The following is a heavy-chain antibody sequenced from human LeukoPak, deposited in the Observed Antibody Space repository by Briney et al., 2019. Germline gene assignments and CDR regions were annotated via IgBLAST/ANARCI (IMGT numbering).Heavy chain of an antibody. V-gene: IGHV4-39*01. CDR3: ASKPYYDFWSGYSGGGSDAFDI. Sequence: SETLSLTCTVSGGSISSSSSYWGWIRQPPGKGLEWIGSIYYSGSTYYNPSLKSRVTISVDTSKNQFSLKLSSVTAADTAVYYCASKPYYDFWSGYSGGGSDAFDIWGQGTMVTVSS. CDR2: IYYSGST. D-gene: IGHD3-3*01. J-gene: IGHJ3*02. CDR1: GGSISSSSSY.